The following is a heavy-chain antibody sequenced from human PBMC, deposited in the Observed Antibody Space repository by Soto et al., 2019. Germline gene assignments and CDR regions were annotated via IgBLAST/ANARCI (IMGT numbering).Heavy chain of an antibody. CDR1: GFTFSSYA. Sequence: GGSLRLSCAASGFTFSSYAMHWVRQAPGKGLEYVSAISSNGGSTYYANSVKGRFTISRDNSKNTLYLQMGSLRAEDMAVYYCARDRMPFLAITGIMDVWGKGTTVTVSS. D-gene: IGHD2-21*01. J-gene: IGHJ6*03. CDR3: ARDRMPFLAITGIMDV. CDR2: ISSNGGST. V-gene: IGHV3-64*01.